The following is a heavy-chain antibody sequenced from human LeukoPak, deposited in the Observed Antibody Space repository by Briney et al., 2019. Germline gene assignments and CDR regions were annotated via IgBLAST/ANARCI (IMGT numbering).Heavy chain of an antibody. Sequence: PSETLSLTCAVYGGSFSGYYWSWIRQPPGKGLEWIGEITHSGSTNYNPSLKSRVTISVDTSKNQFSLKLSSVTAADTAVYYCARGLRYYYGSGSRSNWFDPWGQGTLVTVSS. V-gene: IGHV4-34*01. CDR1: GGSFSGYY. CDR3: ARGLRYYYGSGSRSNWFDP. D-gene: IGHD3-10*01. CDR2: ITHSGST. J-gene: IGHJ5*02.